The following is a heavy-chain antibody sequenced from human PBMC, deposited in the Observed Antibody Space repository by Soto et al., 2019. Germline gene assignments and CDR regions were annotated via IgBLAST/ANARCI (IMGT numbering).Heavy chain of an antibody. CDR1: GFTFSSYA. Sequence: EVQLLESGGGLVQPGGSLRLSCAASGFTFSSYAMSWVRQAPGKGLEWVSAVSGSGGSTSYADSVKGRFTISRDNSKNTLYLHMNSLRAEDTAVYYCAKIGGGNSYYYYGMDVWGQGATVTVS. J-gene: IGHJ6*02. D-gene: IGHD2-21*02. V-gene: IGHV3-23*01. CDR2: VSGSGGST. CDR3: AKIGGGNSYYYYGMDV.